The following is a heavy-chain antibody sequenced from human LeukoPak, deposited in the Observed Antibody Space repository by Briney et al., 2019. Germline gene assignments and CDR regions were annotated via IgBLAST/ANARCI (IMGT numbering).Heavy chain of an antibody. CDR1: GYTFSGYS. J-gene: IGHJ4*02. D-gene: IGHD3-10*01. CDR2: INPNSGGT. Sequence: ASVKVSCKASGYTFSGYSMHWVRQAPGQGLEWMGWINPNSGGTKSAQKFQGRVTMTRDTSISTAYMELSRLRSDDTAVYYCARDTYASGSYRNVWFDYWGQGTLVTVSS. CDR3: ARDTYASGSYRNVWFDY. V-gene: IGHV1-2*02.